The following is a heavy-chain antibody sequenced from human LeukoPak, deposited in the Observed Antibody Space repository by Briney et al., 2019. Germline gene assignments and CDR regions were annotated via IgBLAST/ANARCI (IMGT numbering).Heavy chain of an antibody. D-gene: IGHD1-26*01. CDR1: GFTVGRNY. J-gene: IGHJ4*02. CDR2: IYSGGST. Sequence: GGSLRLSCAVSGFTVGRNYMSWVRQAPGKGLEWVSVIYSGGSTDYADSVKGRFTISRDNSKNTLYLQMNSLRAEDTAVYYCAASGSYYYFDYWGQGTLVTVSS. V-gene: IGHV3-53*05. CDR3: AASGSYYYFDY.